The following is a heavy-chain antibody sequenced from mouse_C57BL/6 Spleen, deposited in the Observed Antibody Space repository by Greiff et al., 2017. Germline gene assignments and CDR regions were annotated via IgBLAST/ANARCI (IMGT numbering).Heavy chain of an antibody. D-gene: IGHD2-2*01. CDR3: TRDGYDYAMDY. CDR2: ISSGGDYI. Sequence: EVQGVESGEGLVKPGGSLKLSCAASGFTFSSYAMSWVRQTPEKRLEWVAYISSGGDYIYYAATVKGRFTISRDNARNTLYLQMSSLKSEDTALYYCTRDGYDYAMDYWGQGTSVTVSS. CDR1: GFTFSSYA. J-gene: IGHJ4*01. V-gene: IGHV5-9-1*02.